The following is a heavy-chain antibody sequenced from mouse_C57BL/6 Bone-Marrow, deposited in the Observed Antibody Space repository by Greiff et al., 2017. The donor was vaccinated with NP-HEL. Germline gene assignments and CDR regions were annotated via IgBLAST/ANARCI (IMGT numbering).Heavy chain of an antibody. CDR2: IWSGGST. Sequence: VKLKESGPGLVQPSQSLSITCTVSGFSLTSYGVHWVRQPPGKGLEWLGVIWSGGSTDYNAAFISRLSISKDNSKSQVFFKMNSLQADDTAIYYCATYDYPYYYAMDYWGQGTSVTVSS. D-gene: IGHD2-4*01. CDR3: ATYDYPYYYAMDY. J-gene: IGHJ4*01. V-gene: IGHV2-4*01. CDR1: GFSLTSYG.